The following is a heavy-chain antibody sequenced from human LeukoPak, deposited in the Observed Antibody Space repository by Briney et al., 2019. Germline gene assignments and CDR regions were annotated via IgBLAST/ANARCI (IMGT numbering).Heavy chain of an antibody. Sequence: PSETLSLTCAVYGGSFSGYYWSWIRQPPGKGLEWIGEINHSGSTNYNPSLKSRVTISVDTSKNQFSLKLSSVTAADTAVYYCARGHPGGGGYYYYYYGMDVWGQGTTVTVSS. V-gene: IGHV4-34*01. J-gene: IGHJ6*02. CDR2: INHSGST. CDR3: ARGHPGGGGYYYYYYGMDV. CDR1: GGSFSGYY.